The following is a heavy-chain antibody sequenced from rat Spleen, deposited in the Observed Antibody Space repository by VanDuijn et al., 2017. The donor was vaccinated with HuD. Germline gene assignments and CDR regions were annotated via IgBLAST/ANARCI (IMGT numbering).Heavy chain of an antibody. Sequence: EVQLVESGGGLVQPGRSLKLSCTASGFTFSSFPMAWVRQAPKKGLEWVASISSGGGGIYYTETVKGRFTISRDNAKSTLYLQMDSLRSEDTASYCCTRHHYDGYYHGPVFGGMDAWGQGASVTVSS. J-gene: IGHJ4*01. CDR2: ISSGGGGI. D-gene: IGHD1-12*03. V-gene: IGHV5-46*01. CDR1: GFTFSSFP. CDR3: TRHHYDGYYHGPVFGGMDA.